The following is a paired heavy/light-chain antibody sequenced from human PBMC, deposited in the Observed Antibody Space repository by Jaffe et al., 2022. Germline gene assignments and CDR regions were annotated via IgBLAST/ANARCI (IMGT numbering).Heavy chain of an antibody. V-gene: IGHV3-53*02. D-gene: IGHD3-10*01. CDR3: ARDVPVGVRGYYGSGSYAFDI. J-gene: IGHJ3*02. Sequence: EVQLVETGGGLIQPGGSLRLSCAASGLIVSNNYMSWVRQSPGKGLEWVSGLYRDGTTYYADSVKGRFTISRDNSKNTLHLQMNSLRAEDSALYYCARDVPVGVRGYYGSGSYAFDIWGQGTMVTVSS. CDR1: GLIVSNNY. CDR2: LYRDGTT.
Light chain of an antibody. V-gene: IGKV1-39*01. J-gene: IGKJ2*01. CDR1: QSISTY. CDR3: QQSYAPMYT. Sequence: DIQMTQSPSSLSASVGDRVTITCRASQSISTYINWYQQKAGKAPRLLISAASYLQSGVPSRFSGGGSGTDFTLTISSLQPEDFATYFCQQSYAPMYTFGQGTNLEIK. CDR2: AAS.